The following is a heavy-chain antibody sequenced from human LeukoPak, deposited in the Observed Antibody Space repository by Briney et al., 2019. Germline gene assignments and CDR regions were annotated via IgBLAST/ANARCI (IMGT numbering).Heavy chain of an antibody. J-gene: IGHJ4*02. V-gene: IGHV4-34*01. CDR1: GGSFSGYY. CDR3: ASRTARYGGNS. Sequence: SETLSLTCAVYGGSFSGYYWSWIRQPPGKGLEWIGEINHSGSTNYNPSLTSRVTVSVDTSKNQFSLKLSSVTAADTAVYSCASRTARYGGNSWGQGTLATVSS. CDR2: INHSGST. D-gene: IGHD4-23*01.